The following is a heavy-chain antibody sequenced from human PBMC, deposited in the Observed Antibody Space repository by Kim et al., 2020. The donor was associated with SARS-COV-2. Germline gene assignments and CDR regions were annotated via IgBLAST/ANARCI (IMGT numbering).Heavy chain of an antibody. J-gene: IGHJ4*02. V-gene: IGHV3-11*04. D-gene: IGHD4-17*01. CDR3: ATNLLSYGVTTD. Sequence: YYADSVKGRFTISRDNAKNSLYLQMNSLRAEDTAVYYCATNLLSYGVTTDWGQGTLVTVSA.